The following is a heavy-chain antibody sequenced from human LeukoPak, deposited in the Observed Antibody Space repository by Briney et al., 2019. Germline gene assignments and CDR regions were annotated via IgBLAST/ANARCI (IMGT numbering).Heavy chain of an antibody. CDR3: ARVIVDFWSGYPRWFDP. D-gene: IGHD3-3*01. CDR2: IYYSGST. V-gene: IGHV4-59*08. CDR1: GGSISSYY. J-gene: IGHJ5*02. Sequence: PSETLSLTCTVSGGSISSYYWSWIRQPPGKGLEWIGYIYYSGSTNYNPSLKSRVTISVDTSKNQFSLKLSSVTAADTAVYYCARVIVDFWSGYPRWFDPWGQGTLVTVSS.